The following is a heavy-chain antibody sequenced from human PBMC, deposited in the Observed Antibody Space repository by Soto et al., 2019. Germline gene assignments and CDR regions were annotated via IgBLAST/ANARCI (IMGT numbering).Heavy chain of an antibody. CDR1: GYTFTGYY. J-gene: IGHJ6*01. CDR3: ASIAAADYYYGMDV. Sequence: GASVKVSCKASGYTFTGYYMHWVRQAPGQGLEWMGWINPNSGGTNYAQKFQGRVTMTRDTSISTAYMELSRLRSDDTAVYYCASIAAADYYYGMDVWGQGTTVTVSP. D-gene: IGHD6-13*01. CDR2: INPNSGGT. V-gene: IGHV1-2*02.